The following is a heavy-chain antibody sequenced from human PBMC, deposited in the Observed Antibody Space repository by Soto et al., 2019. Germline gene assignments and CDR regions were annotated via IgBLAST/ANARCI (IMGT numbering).Heavy chain of an antibody. CDR1: GGSFSGYY. V-gene: IGHV4-34*01. CDR3: ARGRSPLHRRYYYYGMDV. J-gene: IGHJ6*02. CDR2: INHSGST. D-gene: IGHD2-15*01. Sequence: KPSETLSLTCAVYGGSFSGYYWSWIRQPPGKGLEWIGEINHSGSTNYNPSLKSRVTISVDTSKNQFSLKLSSVTAADTAVYYCARGRSPLHRRYYYYGMDVWGQGTTVTVSS.